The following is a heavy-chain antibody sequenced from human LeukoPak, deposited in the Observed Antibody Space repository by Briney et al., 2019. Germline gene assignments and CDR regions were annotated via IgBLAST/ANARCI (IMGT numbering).Heavy chain of an antibody. D-gene: IGHD3-22*01. J-gene: IGHJ4*02. CDR2: ISAYNVNT. Sequence: ASVKVSFKASVYTFTTYGLSRVRQAPGQRLEWMGWISAYNVNTNYTQKLQGRVTMTTDTSTTTAYMELRSLRSDDTAVYYCVREGGSSGYYFFHYWGQGTLVTVSS. V-gene: IGHV1-18*01. CDR1: VYTFTTYG. CDR3: VREGGSSGYYFFHY.